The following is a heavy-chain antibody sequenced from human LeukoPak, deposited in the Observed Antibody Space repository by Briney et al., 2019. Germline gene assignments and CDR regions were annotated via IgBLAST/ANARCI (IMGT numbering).Heavy chain of an antibody. CDR1: GGSISSYY. V-gene: IGHV4-59*08. Sequence: SETLSLTCTVSGGSISSYYWSWIRQPPGKGLEWIGYIYYSGSTNYNPSLKSRVTISVDTSKNQFSLKLSSVTAADTAVYYCARFTIFGNWFDPWGQGTLVTVSS. J-gene: IGHJ5*02. CDR3: ARFTIFGNWFDP. CDR2: IYYSGST. D-gene: IGHD3-3*01.